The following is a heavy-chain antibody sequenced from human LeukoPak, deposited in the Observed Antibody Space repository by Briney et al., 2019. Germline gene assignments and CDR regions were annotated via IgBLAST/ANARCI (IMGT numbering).Heavy chain of an antibody. CDR2: IYSGGST. D-gene: IGHD1-26*01. V-gene: IGHV3-53*01. CDR1: GFTVSSNY. Sequence: GGSLRLSCAASGFTVSSNYMSWVRQAPGKGLEWVSVIYSGGSTYYADSVKGRFTISRDSSKNTLYLQMNSLRAEDTAVYCCARTLDGSYYVLDYWGQGTLVTVSS. CDR3: ARTLDGSYYVLDY. J-gene: IGHJ4*02.